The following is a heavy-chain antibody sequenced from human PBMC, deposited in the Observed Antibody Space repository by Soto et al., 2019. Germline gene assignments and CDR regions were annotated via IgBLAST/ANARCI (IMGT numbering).Heavy chain of an antibody. J-gene: IGHJ5*01. CDR1: GDSISNLDYF. V-gene: IGHV4-30-4*01. CDR2: IYKSATT. CDR3: ARGRYCLTGRCFPNWFDS. D-gene: IGHD7-27*01. Sequence: SETLSLTCSVSGDSISNLDYFWAWIRQPPGQALEYIGYIYKSATTYYNPSFESRVAISVDTSKSQFSLNVTSVTAADAAVYFCARGRYCLTGRCFPNWFDSWGQGALVTVSS.